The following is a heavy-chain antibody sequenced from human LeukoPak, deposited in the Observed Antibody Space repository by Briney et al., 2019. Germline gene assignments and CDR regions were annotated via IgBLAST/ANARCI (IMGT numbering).Heavy chain of an antibody. V-gene: IGHV1-46*01. J-gene: IGHJ4*02. CDR2: INPSGGST. Sequence: GASVKVSCKASGGTFSSYAISWVRQAPGQGLEWMGIINPSGGSTSYAQKFQGRVTMTRDMSTSTVYMELSSLRSEDTAVYYCARDRTVGDSSGYFRNWGQGTLVTVSS. CDR3: ARDRTVGDSSGYFRN. CDR1: GGTFSSYA. D-gene: IGHD3-22*01.